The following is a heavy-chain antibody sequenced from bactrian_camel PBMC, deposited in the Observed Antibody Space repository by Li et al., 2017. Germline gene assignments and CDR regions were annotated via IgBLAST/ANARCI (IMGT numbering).Heavy chain of an antibody. CDR3: AARGPYCYTKLSVADFTY. CDR2: IVTSGKAT. V-gene: IGHV3-3*01. Sequence: VQLVESGGGSVQAGGSLRLSCVASGRIYKDCLGWFRQAPGKEREGVAAIVTSGKATYYADSVKGRFTISQDNAKNTVYLQMNSLKPEDTAMYYCAARGPYCYTKLSVADFTYWVQGTQVTVS. CDR1: GRIYKDC. D-gene: IGHD2*01. J-gene: IGHJ6*01.